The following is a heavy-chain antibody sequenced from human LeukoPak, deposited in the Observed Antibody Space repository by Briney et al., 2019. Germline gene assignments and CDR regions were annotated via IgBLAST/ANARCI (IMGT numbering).Heavy chain of an antibody. Sequence: SETLSLTCAVSGYSISSGYYWGWIRHRPGTGLEWIGIIYHSGTTYYNPSLKSRVTISVDTSKNQFSLKLRSVTAADTAVYYCASQTIVGASPFDYWGQGTLVTVSS. CDR2: IYHSGTT. CDR1: GYSISSGYY. CDR3: ASQTIVGASPFDY. D-gene: IGHD1-26*01. V-gene: IGHV4-38-2*01. J-gene: IGHJ4*02.